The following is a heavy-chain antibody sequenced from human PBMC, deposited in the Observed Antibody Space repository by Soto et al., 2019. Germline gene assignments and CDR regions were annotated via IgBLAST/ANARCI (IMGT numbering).Heavy chain of an antibody. D-gene: IGHD6-19*01. J-gene: IGHJ5*02. V-gene: IGHV1-69*12. CDR1: GGTFSSYA. CDR2: IIPIFGTA. CDR3: ARDRAVAAPGWFDP. Sequence: QVQLVQSGAEVKKPGSSVKVSCKASGGTFSSYAISWVRQAPGQGLEWMGGIIPIFGTANYAQKFQGRVTXXAXEXXSTAYMELSSLRSEDTAVYYCARDRAVAAPGWFDPWGQGTLVTVSS.